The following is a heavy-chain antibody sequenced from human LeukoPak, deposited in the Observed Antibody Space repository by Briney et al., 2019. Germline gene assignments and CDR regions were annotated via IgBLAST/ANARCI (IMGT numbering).Heavy chain of an antibody. CDR2: ISAYNGNT. CDR3: ARGAPIYGDYVELDY. Sequence: ASVKVSCKASGYTFTSYGISWVRQAPGQGLEWMGWISAYNGNTNYAQKLQGRVTMTTDTSTSTAYMELRSLRSDDTAVYYCARGAPIYGDYVELDYWGQGTLVTVSS. CDR1: GYTFTSYG. J-gene: IGHJ4*02. V-gene: IGHV1-18*01. D-gene: IGHD4-17*01.